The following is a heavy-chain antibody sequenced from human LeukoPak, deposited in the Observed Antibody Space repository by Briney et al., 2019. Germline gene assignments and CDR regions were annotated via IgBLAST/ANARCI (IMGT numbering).Heavy chain of an antibody. CDR2: IWYDGSNK. D-gene: IGHD3-10*01. CDR3: ARDLYGSGSSDAFDI. V-gene: IGHV3-33*01. CDR1: GFTFSSYG. J-gene: IGHJ3*02. Sequence: GGSLRLSCAASGFTFSSYGMHWVRQCPGKGLEWVAVIWYDGSNKHYADSVKGRFTISRDNSKNTLYLQMNSLRAEDTAVYYCARDLYGSGSSDAFDIWGQGTMVTVSS.